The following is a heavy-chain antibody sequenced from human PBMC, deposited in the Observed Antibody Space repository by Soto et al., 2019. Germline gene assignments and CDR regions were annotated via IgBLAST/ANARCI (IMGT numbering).Heavy chain of an antibody. Sequence: QVQLQESGPGLGKPSQTVSLTCIVCGDSISSAGSYWTWIRQHPEQGLERIGYIYYNGNTYYNPSLKSRLTISVDTSNNQFSLKLSSVTAADTAVYYCASFNDRLTPATVLHWGQGTLVTVSS. V-gene: IGHV4-31*03. CDR2: IYYNGNT. CDR3: ASFNDRLTPATVLH. J-gene: IGHJ4*02. CDR1: GDSISSAGSY. D-gene: IGHD4-4*01.